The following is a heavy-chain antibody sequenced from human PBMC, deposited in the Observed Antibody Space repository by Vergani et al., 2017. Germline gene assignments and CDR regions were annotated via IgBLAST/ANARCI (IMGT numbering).Heavy chain of an antibody. Sequence: EVQLVQSGAEVKKPGESLKISCQISGYSFTNYWIGWVRQMPGKGLEWMGIIHPADSDTRYSPSFQGQVTISVDKSISTAYLQRSSLRASDSAMYYCARLYGGDSSGSKYFDYGAQGPL. CDR1: GYSFTNYW. D-gene: IGHD3-22*01. V-gene: IGHV5-51*01. J-gene: IGHJ4*02. CDR2: IHPADSDT. CDR3: ARLYGGDSSGSKYFDY.